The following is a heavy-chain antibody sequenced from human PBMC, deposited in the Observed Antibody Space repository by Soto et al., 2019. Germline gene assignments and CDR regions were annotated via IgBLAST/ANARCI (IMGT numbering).Heavy chain of an antibody. V-gene: IGHV1-3*01. Sequence: VASVQVSCKASGYTFTSYAMHWVRQAPGQRLEWMGWINAGNGNTKYSQKFQGRVTITRDTSASTAYMELSSLRSEDTAVYYCARDRSHYSSGWYDLDDWGQGTLVTVAS. CDR2: INAGNGNT. D-gene: IGHD6-19*01. CDR3: ARDRSHYSSGWYDLDD. CDR1: GYTFTSYA. J-gene: IGHJ4*02.